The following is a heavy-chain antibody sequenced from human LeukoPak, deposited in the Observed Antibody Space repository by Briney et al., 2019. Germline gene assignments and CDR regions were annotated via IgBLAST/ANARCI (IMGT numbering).Heavy chain of an antibody. V-gene: IGHV3-9*01. CDR2: ISWNSGSI. CDR3: AKVGATGYYFDY. Sequence: GGSLRLSCAASGFTFDDYAMHWVRQAPGKGLEWVSGISWNSGSIGYADSVKGRFTISRDHAKNSLYLQMNSLRAEDTALYYCAKVGATGYYFDYWGQGTLVTVSS. D-gene: IGHD1-26*01. J-gene: IGHJ4*02. CDR1: GFTFDDYA.